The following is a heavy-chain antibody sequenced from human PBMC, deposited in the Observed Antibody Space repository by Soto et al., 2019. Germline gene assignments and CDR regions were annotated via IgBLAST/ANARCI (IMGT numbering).Heavy chain of an antibody. CDR3: ARDSSGWRPNYYYYGMDV. D-gene: IGHD6-19*01. CDR1: GYTFTSYG. CDR2: ISAYNGNT. J-gene: IGHJ6*02. V-gene: IGHV1-18*01. Sequence: SSVKVSCKASGYTFTSYGISWVRQAPGQGLEWMGWISAYNGNTNYAQKLQGRVTTTTDTSTSTAYMELRSLRSDDTAVYYCARDSSGWRPNYYYYGMDVWGQGTTVTVSS.